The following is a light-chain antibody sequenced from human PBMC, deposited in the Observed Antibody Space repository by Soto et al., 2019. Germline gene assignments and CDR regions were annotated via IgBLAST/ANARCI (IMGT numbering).Light chain of an antibody. V-gene: IGKV2-28*01. Sequence: DIVMTQSPLSLPVTPGEPASISCRSSQSLLHSNGYNYLDWYLQKPGQSPQLLIYLGSNRASGVPDRFSGSGSGTDFTLKISRVEDEDVGVYYCMQALQTPMYTFGQWTKLEIK. J-gene: IGKJ2*01. CDR2: LGS. CDR3: MQALQTPMYT. CDR1: QSLLHSNGYNY.